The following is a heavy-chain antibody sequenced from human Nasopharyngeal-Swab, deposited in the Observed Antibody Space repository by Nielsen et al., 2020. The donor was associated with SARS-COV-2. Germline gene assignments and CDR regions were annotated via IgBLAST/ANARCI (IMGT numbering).Heavy chain of an antibody. CDR3: AKGNTYRPEDH. D-gene: IGHD3-16*02. V-gene: IGHV3-23*01. Sequence: GGSLRLSCAASGFTFSSYAMTWVRQAPGKGLEWVSTISGSGGSTYYADSVKGRFTISRDNSKNTLYLQMNSLRAEDTAVYYCAKGNTYRPEDHWSQGILVTVSS. CDR2: ISGSGGST. CDR1: GFTFSSYA. J-gene: IGHJ4*02.